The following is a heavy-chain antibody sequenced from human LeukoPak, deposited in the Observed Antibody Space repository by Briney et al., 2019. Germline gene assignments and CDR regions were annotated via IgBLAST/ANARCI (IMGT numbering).Heavy chain of an antibody. CDR1: GYTFTSFL. CDR2: ISSSGDTT. CDR3: AREMPRTYNFDY. Sequence: ASVKVSCKTSGYTFTSFLMHWVRQAPGQGREWMGKISSSGDTTIYAQKFQGRVTLTRDTSSTTVYMELNSLRSEDTAVYYCAREMPRTYNFDYWGQGTLVTVSS. V-gene: IGHV1-46*01. D-gene: IGHD3-16*01. J-gene: IGHJ4*02.